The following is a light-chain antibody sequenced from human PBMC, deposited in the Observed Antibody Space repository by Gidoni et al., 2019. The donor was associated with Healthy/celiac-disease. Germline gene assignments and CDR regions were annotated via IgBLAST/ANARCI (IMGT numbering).Light chain of an antibody. V-gene: IGKV3-11*01. CDR2: DAS. J-gene: IGKJ2*01. Sequence: EIVLTQSPATLSLSPGETATLSCRASQSVNTYLVWYQQKPGQAPRLLIYDASKRATGIPARFSGGGSGTDFTLTISSLEPEDFAVYFCQQRNSWPRTFGQGTKLEIK. CDR3: QQRNSWPRT. CDR1: QSVNTY.